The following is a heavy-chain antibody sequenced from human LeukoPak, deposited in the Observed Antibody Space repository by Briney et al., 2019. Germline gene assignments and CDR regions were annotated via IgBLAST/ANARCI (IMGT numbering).Heavy chain of an antibody. J-gene: IGHJ6*02. CDR1: GYTFTGYY. V-gene: IGHV1-2*02. D-gene: IGHD5-24*01. CDR3: ARGHERDGYKDDYYYYGMDV. Sequence: GASVKVSCKASGYTFTGYYMHWVRQAPGQGLEWMGWINPNSGGTNYAQKFQGRVTMTRDTSISTAYMELSRLRSDDTAVYYCARGHERDGYKDDYYYYGMDVWGQGTTVTVSS. CDR2: INPNSGGT.